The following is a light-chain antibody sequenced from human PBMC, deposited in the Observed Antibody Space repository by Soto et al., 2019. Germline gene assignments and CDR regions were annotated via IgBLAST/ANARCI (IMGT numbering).Light chain of an antibody. CDR1: SSDVGFYNF. CDR3: ASYAGTRLFV. V-gene: IGLV2-8*01. CDR2: EVT. J-gene: IGLJ1*01. Sequence: QPALTQPPSASGSPGQSLTISCTGTSSDVGFYNFVSWYQQRPGKAPKLVIYEVTKRPSGVPDRFSGSKSGSTASLTVSGLQADDEADYYCASYAGTRLFVFGSGTKVTAL.